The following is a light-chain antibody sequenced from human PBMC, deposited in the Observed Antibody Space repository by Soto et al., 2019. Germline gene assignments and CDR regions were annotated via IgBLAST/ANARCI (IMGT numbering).Light chain of an antibody. CDR2: KDS. V-gene: IGLV3-27*01. Sequence: SYELTQPSSVSVSPGQTARITCSGDVLAKKYARWFQQKPGQAPVLVIYKDSERPSGIPERFSGSSSGTTVTLTISGAQVEDEADYYCYSAADYNVVFGGGTKLTVL. CDR1: VLAKKY. J-gene: IGLJ2*01. CDR3: YSAADYNVV.